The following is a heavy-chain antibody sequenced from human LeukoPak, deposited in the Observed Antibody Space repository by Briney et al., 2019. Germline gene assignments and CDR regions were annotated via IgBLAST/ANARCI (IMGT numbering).Heavy chain of an antibody. CDR1: GFSLSTSGMR. CDR3: ARLTTSDAFDI. Sequence: SGPALVKPTQTLTLTCTFSGFSLSTSGMRVSWIRQPPAKALEWLARIDWDDDKFYSTSLKTRLTISKDTSKNQVVLTMTNMDPVDTATYYCARLTTSDAFDIWGQGTMVTVSS. J-gene: IGHJ3*02. V-gene: IGHV2-70*04. D-gene: IGHD4-17*01. CDR2: IDWDDDK.